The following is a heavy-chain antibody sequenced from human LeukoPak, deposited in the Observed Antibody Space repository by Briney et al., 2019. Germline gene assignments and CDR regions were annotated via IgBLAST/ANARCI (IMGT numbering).Heavy chain of an antibody. CDR3: ANVDIVATIGQSDDY. D-gene: IGHD5-12*01. CDR2: ISGSGGST. J-gene: IGHJ4*02. V-gene: IGHV3-23*01. Sequence: QSGGSLRLSCAASGFTFSSYAMSRVRQAPGKGLEWVSAISGSGGSTYYADSVKGRFTISRDNSKNTLYLQMNSLRAEDTAVYYCANVDIVATIGQSDDYWGQGTLVTVSS. CDR1: GFTFSSYA.